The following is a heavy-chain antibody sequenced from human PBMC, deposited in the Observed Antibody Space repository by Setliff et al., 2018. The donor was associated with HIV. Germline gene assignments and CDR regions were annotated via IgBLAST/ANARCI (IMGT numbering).Heavy chain of an antibody. CDR2: INHSGSS. J-gene: IGHJ3*01. V-gene: IGHV4-34*01. CDR1: GGSFSGYY. D-gene: IGHD4-4*01. Sequence: SETLSLTCAVYGGSFSGYYWSWIRQPPGKGLEWIGEINHSGSSFYNPSLKSRVTISRDRSANQFSLILTSVTAADTGVYYCARVVETTYISGFGAFDVWGQGKVVTVSS. CDR3: ARVVETTYISGFGAFDV.